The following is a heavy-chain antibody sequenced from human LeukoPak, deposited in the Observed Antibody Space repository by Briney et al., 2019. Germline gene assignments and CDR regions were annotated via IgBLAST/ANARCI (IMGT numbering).Heavy chain of an antibody. D-gene: IGHD1-26*01. CDR2: ISYDGSNK. CDR1: GFTFSSYA. Sequence: GGSLRLSCAASGFTFSSYAMHWVRQAPGKGLEWVAVISYDGSNKYYADSVKGRFTISRDNSKNTLYLQMNSLRAEDTAVYYCARDLYNSGSYDPYWGQGTLVTVSS. V-gene: IGHV3-30*04. CDR3: ARDLYNSGSYDPY. J-gene: IGHJ4*02.